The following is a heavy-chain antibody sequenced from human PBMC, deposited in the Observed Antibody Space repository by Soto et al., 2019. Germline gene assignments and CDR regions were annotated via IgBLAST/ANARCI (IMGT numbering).Heavy chain of an antibody. D-gene: IGHD2-2*02. Sequence: EVQLVDSGGGLVQPGGSLRLSCAASGFTFTTYWMHWVRQAPGKGLVWVSRINVDGSGTSYADSVKGRFTISRDNAKNPLYLQKNSLVEEETAVYYCAREGCSSNRCYNLHYGGQGTLVTVSS. CDR1: GFTFTTYW. J-gene: IGHJ4*02. CDR3: AREGCSSNRCYNLHY. CDR2: INVDGSGT. V-gene: IGHV3-74*01.